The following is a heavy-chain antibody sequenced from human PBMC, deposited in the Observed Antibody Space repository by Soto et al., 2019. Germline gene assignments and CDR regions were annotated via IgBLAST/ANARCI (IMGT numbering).Heavy chain of an antibody. CDR3: ARDRKYDGSGYYYFPDAFDI. CDR2: IYYSGST. Sequence: QVQLQESGPGLVKPSQTLSLTCTVSGGSISSGGYYWSWIRQHPGKGLEWIGYIYYSGSTYYNPSLKSRVTISVDTSKNQFSLKLSSVTAADTAVYYCARDRKYDGSGYYYFPDAFDIWGQGTMVTVSS. CDR1: GGSISSGGYY. V-gene: IGHV4-31*03. J-gene: IGHJ3*02. D-gene: IGHD3-22*01.